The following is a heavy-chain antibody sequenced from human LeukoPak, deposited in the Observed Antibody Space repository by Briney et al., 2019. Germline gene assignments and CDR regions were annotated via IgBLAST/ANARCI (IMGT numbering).Heavy chain of an antibody. D-gene: IGHD6-6*01. CDR2: IHASGPT. CDR1: GGSISTYY. Sequence: ASETLSLTCTVSGGSISTYYWSRIRRPPGKGLEWIAYIHASGPTNYNPSLKSRITISADTSKNQFSLKLSSVTAADTAVYYCARHDAGIAARPFDNWGQGTLVTVSS. CDR3: ARHDAGIAARPFDN. V-gene: IGHV4-4*09. J-gene: IGHJ4*02.